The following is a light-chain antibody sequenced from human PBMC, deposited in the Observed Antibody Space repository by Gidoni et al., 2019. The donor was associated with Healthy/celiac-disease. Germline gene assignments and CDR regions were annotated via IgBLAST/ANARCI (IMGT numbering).Light chain of an antibody. Sequence: EIVMTQSPATLSVSPGERATLSCRASQRVSSNLAWYQQKPGQAPRLLIYGASTRATGIPARFSGSGSGTEFTLTISSLQPEDFAVYYCQQYNNWPPLTFGGGTKVEIK. CDR2: GAS. V-gene: IGKV3-15*01. J-gene: IGKJ4*01. CDR1: QRVSSN. CDR3: QQYNNWPPLT.